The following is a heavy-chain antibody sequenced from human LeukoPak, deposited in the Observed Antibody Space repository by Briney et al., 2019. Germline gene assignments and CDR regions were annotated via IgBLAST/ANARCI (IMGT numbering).Heavy chain of an antibody. V-gene: IGHV1-18*01. J-gene: IGHJ4*02. CDR3: ASSNPKYCSGGSCYDY. D-gene: IGHD2-15*01. Sequence: ASVKVSCKASGYTFTSYGISWVRQAPGQGLEWMGWISAYNGNTNYAQKLQGRVTMTTDTSTSTAYMELRSLRSDDTAVYYCASSNPKYCSGGSCYDYWGQGTLVTVSS. CDR2: ISAYNGNT. CDR1: GYTFTSYG.